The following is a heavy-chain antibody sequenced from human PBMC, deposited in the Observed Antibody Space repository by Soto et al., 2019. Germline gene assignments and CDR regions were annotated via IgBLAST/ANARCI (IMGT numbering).Heavy chain of an antibody. CDR1: GDSIGTYN. J-gene: IGHJ6*02. V-gene: IGHV4-39*01. Sequence: ETLSLTCTVSGDSIGTYNWGWIRQPPGKGLEWIGSIYSIGNTYYNPSLKSGVTISADTSKNQFSLNLISVTAADTAVYYCRRSSRYSTDVWGQGITVTVSS. D-gene: IGHD6-19*01. CDR3: RRSSRYSTDV. CDR2: IYSIGNT.